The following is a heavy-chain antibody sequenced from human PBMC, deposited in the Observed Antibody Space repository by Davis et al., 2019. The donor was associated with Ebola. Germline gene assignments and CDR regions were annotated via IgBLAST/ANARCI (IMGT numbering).Heavy chain of an antibody. Sequence: HTGGSLRLSCAASGFTFSSYWMHWVRQAPGKGLVWVSRINSDGSSTSYADSVKGRFTISRDNAKNSLYLQMNSLRAEDTAVYYCARARYCSGGSCYRPNFDYWGQGTLVTVSS. V-gene: IGHV3-74*01. CDR2: INSDGSST. CDR1: GFTFSSYW. CDR3: ARARYCSGGSCYRPNFDY. D-gene: IGHD2-15*01. J-gene: IGHJ4*02.